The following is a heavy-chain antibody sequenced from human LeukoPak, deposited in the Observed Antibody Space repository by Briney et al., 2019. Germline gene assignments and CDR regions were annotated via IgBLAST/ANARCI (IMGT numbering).Heavy chain of an antibody. D-gene: IGHD4-17*01. CDR1: GFIFSSYA. J-gene: IGHJ4*02. Sequence: PGGSLRLSCAASGFIFSSYAMNWVRQAPGKGLEWVSAINDGGGRTYYADSVKGRFTISRDNAKNSLYLQMNSLRAEDTAVYYCARERGDGEEGKEWGQGTLVTVSS. V-gene: IGHV3-23*01. CDR3: ARERGDGEEGKE. CDR2: INDGGGRT.